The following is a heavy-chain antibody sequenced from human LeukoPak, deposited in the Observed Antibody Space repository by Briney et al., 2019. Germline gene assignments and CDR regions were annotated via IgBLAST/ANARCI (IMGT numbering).Heavy chain of an antibody. CDR3: AEYYYDSSGNSGVAFDI. Sequence: GASVKVSCKASGYTFTGYYMHWVRQAPGQGLEWMGWINPNSGGTNYAQKFQGGVTMTRDTSISTAYTELSRLRSDDTAVYYCAEYYYDSSGNSGVAFDIWGQGTMVTVSS. CDR1: GYTFTGYY. J-gene: IGHJ3*02. D-gene: IGHD3-22*01. CDR2: INPNSGGT. V-gene: IGHV1-2*02.